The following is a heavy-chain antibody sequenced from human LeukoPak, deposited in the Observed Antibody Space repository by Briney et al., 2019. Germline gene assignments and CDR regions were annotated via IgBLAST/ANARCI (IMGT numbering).Heavy chain of an antibody. V-gene: IGHV3-7*05. J-gene: IGHJ4*02. CDR3: AKKVPANWGSYFDY. D-gene: IGHD7-27*01. CDR2: IEQDGSEE. CDR1: GFIFSDYW. Sequence: GGSLRLSCAASGFIFSDYWMNWVRQAPGKGLEWVANIEQDGSEEYYVDSVKGRFTISGDNAKNSLYLQMNSLRAEDTAVYYCAKKVPANWGSYFDYWGQGTLVTVSS.